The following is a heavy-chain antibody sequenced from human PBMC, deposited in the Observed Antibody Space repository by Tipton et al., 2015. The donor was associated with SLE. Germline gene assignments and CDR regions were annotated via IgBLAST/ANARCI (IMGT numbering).Heavy chain of an antibody. J-gene: IGHJ3*02. V-gene: IGHV4-59*12. Sequence: TLSLTCTVSGGSISSYYWSWIRQPPGKGLEWIGYIYYSGSTNYNPSLKSRVTISVDTSKNQFSLKLSSVTAADTAVYYCAAMRALYGFDIWGQGTMVTVSS. CDR2: IYYSGST. CDR1: GGSISSYY. CDR3: AAMRALYGFDI. D-gene: IGHD2-2*02.